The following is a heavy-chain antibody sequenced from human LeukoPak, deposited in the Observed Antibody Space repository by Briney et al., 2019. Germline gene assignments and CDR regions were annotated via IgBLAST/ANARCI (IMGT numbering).Heavy chain of an antibody. CDR3: ARGPPPQYGDYEPPRGMDV. CDR1: GGSISSGSYY. CDR2: IYYSGST. D-gene: IGHD4-17*01. V-gene: IGHV4-61*01. J-gene: IGHJ6*02. Sequence: SQTLSLTCTVSGGSISSGSYYWSWIRQPPGKGLEWIGYIYYSGSTNYNPSLKSRVTISVDTSKNQFSLKLSSVTAADTAVYYCARGPPPQYGDYEPPRGMDVWGQGTTVTVSS.